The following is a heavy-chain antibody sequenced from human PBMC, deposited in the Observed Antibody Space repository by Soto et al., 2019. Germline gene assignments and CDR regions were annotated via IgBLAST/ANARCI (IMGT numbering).Heavy chain of an antibody. Sequence: PGGSLRLCCAASGFTFSSYSMNWVRQAPGKGLEWVSYISSSSSTIYYADSVKGRFTISRDNAKNSLYLQMNSLRAEDTAVYYCARGSGSYKKDYYYYYMDVWGKGTTVTVSS. CDR1: GFTFSSYS. V-gene: IGHV3-48*01. J-gene: IGHJ6*03. CDR3: ARGSGSYKKDYYYYYMDV. D-gene: IGHD3-10*01. CDR2: ISSSSSTI.